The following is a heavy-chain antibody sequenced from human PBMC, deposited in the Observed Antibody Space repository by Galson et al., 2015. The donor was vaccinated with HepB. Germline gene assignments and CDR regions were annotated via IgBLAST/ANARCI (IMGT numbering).Heavy chain of an antibody. Sequence: SVKVSCKASGSAFSGYYMNWVRQAPGQALEWMGRSNANTGGAAYAQKFQGRVTMTRDASMTTAYMELRGLRSDDTAVYYCATGVEYSSGWFAFDLWGQGTLVTVAS. D-gene: IGHD6-19*01. J-gene: IGHJ3*01. CDR2: SNANTGGA. V-gene: IGHV1-2*06. CDR1: GSAFSGYY. CDR3: ATGVEYSSGWFAFDL.